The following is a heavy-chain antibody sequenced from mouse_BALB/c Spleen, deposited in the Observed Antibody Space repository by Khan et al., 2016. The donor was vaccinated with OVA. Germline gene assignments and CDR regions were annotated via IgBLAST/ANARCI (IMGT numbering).Heavy chain of an antibody. CDR2: IWGDGST. V-gene: IGHV2-3*01. Sequence: QVQLKQSGPGLVAPSQSLSITCTVSGFSLISYGVSWVRQPPGKGLEWLGVIWGDGSTNYPSALKSRLSISKDNSKSPVFLKLNSLQTDDTATYXCVKQNHGTLYAVDYWGQGTSVTGSS. CDR3: VKQNHGTLYAVDY. J-gene: IGHJ4*01. CDR1: GFSLISYG. D-gene: IGHD2-1*01.